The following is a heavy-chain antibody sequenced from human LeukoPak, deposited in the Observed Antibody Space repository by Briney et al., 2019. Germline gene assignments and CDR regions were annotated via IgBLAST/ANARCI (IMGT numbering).Heavy chain of an antibody. D-gene: IGHD3-9*01. CDR3: ATAYYDILTGYYDY. CDR1: GYTFTGYY. CDR2: INPNSGGT. Sequence: ASVKVSCKASGYTFTGYYMHWVRQAPGQGLEWMGWINPNSGGTNYAQKFQGRVTMTEDTSTDTAYMELSSLRSEDTAVYYCATAYYDILTGYYDYWGQGTLVTVSS. V-gene: IGHV1-2*02. J-gene: IGHJ4*02.